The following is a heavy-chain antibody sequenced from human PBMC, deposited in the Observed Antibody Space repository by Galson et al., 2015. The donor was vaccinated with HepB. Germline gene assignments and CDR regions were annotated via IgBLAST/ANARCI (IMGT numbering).Heavy chain of an antibody. CDR1: GFTFRSSY. J-gene: IGHJ4*02. V-gene: IGHV3-23*01. CDR3: AKQGGDNSHLYYFDY. Sequence: SLRLSCAASGFTFRSSYLHWVRQAPGKGLEWVSLISSSGTSTYYADSVKGRFTISRDNSKSTLYLQMNSLRAEDTAVYYCAKQGGDNSHLYYFDYWGQGTLVTVSS. CDR2: ISSSGTST. D-gene: IGHD4-23*01.